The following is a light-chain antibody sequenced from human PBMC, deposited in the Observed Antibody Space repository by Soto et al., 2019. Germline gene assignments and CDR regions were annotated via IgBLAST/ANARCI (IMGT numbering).Light chain of an antibody. V-gene: IGKV3-15*01. CDR2: TAS. J-gene: IGKJ4*01. CDR1: HVVSSY. Sequence: DIVLTQSPSTLSVSLGDRATLTCRASHVVSSYLAWYQQKPGQAPRLLIYTASTMDTGIPARFSGSGSGTEFTLTISSLQSEDFAAYYCQQDKNCPLTFGGGTKVEIK. CDR3: QQDKNCPLT.